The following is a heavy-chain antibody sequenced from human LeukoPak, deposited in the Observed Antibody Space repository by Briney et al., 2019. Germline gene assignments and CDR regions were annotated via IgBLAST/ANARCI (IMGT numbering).Heavy chain of an antibody. J-gene: IGHJ4*02. D-gene: IGHD3-10*01. CDR1: GFTFSSYW. V-gene: IGHV3-7*04. Sequence: GGSLRLSCAASGFTFSSYWMTWVRQAPGKGLEWVANINQDGSEKYYVASVKGRFTISRDNAKNSLYLQMNSLRAEDRAVYYCARSGSYYGSGSYYSDYWGQGTQVTVSS. CDR3: ARSGSYYGSGSYYSDY. CDR2: INQDGSEK.